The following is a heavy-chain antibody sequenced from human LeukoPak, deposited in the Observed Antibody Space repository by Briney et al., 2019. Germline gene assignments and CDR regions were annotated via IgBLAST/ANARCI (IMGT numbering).Heavy chain of an antibody. D-gene: IGHD3-3*01. CDR3: ARGGEYYDFWSGYYHFDY. Sequence: GASVKVSCKASGYTFTSYYMHWVRQAPGQGLEWMRWISAYNGNTNYAQKLQGRVTMTTDTSTSTAYMELRSLRSDDTAVYYCARGGEYYDFWSGYYHFDYWGQGTLVTVSS. V-gene: IGHV1-18*04. J-gene: IGHJ4*02. CDR2: ISAYNGNT. CDR1: GYTFTSYY.